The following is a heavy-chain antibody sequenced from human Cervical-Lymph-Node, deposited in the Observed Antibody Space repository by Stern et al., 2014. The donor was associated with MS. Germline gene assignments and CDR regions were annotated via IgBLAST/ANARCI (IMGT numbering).Heavy chain of an antibody. V-gene: IGHV1-46*01. D-gene: IGHD3-10*01. J-gene: IGHJ5*02. CDR1: GYTFTSYY. CDR2: INPSGGST. Sequence: QVQLVQSGAEVKKPGASVKVSCKASGYTFTSYYMHWVRQAPGQGLEWMGIINPSGGSTSYAQKFQGRVTITRDTTTSTVYMELSSLRSEDTAVYYCARDTGYYGSGSHNWFDPWGQGTLVTVSS. CDR3: ARDTGYYGSGSHNWFDP.